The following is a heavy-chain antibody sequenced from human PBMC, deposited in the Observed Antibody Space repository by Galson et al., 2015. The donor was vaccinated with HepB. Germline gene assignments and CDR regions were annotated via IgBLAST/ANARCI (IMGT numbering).Heavy chain of an antibody. V-gene: IGHV3-33*01. J-gene: IGHJ5*02. CDR2: IWYDGSNK. CDR3: ARAVTTNPNWFDP. Sequence: GFTFSNYNMNWVRQAPGKGLAWVAVIWYDGSNKYYADSVKGRFTISRDNSKNTLYLQMNSLRAEDTAVYYCARAVTTNPNWFDPWGQGTLVTVSS. D-gene: IGHD4-17*01. CDR1: GFTFSNYN.